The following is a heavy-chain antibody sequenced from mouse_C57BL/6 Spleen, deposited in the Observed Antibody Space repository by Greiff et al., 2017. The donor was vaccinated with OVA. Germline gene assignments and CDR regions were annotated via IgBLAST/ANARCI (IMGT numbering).Heavy chain of an antibody. D-gene: IGHD2-4*01. CDR1: GFTFSDYG. CDR3: AREIYYDYDGFAY. CDR2: ISSGSSTI. J-gene: IGHJ3*01. Sequence: EVKVVESGGGLVKPGGSLKLSCAASGFTFSDYGMHWVRQAPEKGLEWVAYISSGSSTIYYADTVKGRFTISRDNAKNTLFLQMTSLRSEDTAMYYCAREIYYDYDGFAYWGQGTLVSVSA. V-gene: IGHV5-17*01.